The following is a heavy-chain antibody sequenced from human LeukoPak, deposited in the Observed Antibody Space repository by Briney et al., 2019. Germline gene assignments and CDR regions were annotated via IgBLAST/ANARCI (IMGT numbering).Heavy chain of an antibody. CDR3: ARGQYQLPD. V-gene: IGHV4-38-2*02. CDR2: IYHSGST. J-gene: IGHJ4*02. D-gene: IGHD2-2*01. CDR1: GYSISSGYY. Sequence: SETLSLTXTVSGYSISSGYYWGWIRQPPGKALEWIGSIYHSGSTYYNPSLKSRVTISVDTSKNQFSLKLSSVTAADTAVSYCARGQYQLPDWGQGTLVTVSS.